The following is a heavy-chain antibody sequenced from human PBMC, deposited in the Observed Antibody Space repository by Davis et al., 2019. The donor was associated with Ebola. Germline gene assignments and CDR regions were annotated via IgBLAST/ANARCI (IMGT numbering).Heavy chain of an antibody. Sequence: PGGSLRLSCAASGFTFDDYGMSWVRQAPGKGLEWVSAISGSGGSTYYADSVKGRFTISRDNSKNTLYLQMNSLRAEDTAVYYCAKDREYYFDYWGQGTLVTVSS. J-gene: IGHJ4*02. CDR1: GFTFDDYG. CDR2: ISGSGGST. V-gene: IGHV3-23*01. CDR3: AKDREYYFDY.